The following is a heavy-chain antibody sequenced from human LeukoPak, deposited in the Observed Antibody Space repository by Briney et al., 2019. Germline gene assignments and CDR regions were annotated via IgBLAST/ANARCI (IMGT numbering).Heavy chain of an antibody. D-gene: IGHD1-1*01. Sequence: GGSLRLSCAASGFTFSSYSMNWVRQAPGKGLEWVSTISGSGTITYYADSVRGRFTISRDYSTNTLYLQMSSLRAEDTAIYYCAYLGLSSDWNDVPGPQIDYWGQGTPVTVSS. CDR2: ISGSGTIT. V-gene: IGHV3-23*01. J-gene: IGHJ4*02. CDR1: GFTFSSYS. CDR3: AYLGLSSDWNDVPGPQIDY.